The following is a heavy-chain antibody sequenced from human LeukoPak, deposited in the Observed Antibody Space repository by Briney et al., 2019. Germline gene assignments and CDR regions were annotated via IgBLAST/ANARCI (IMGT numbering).Heavy chain of an antibody. Sequence: GASVKVSCKASGYTFTSYGISWVRQAPGQGLEWMGWISAYNGNTNYAQKLQGRVTMTTDTSTSTAYMELRSLRSDDTAVYYCASLKNSYDSSGYLVTDAFDIWGQGTMATVSS. CDR2: ISAYNGNT. CDR3: ASLKNSYDSSGYLVTDAFDI. V-gene: IGHV1-18*01. J-gene: IGHJ3*02. CDR1: GYTFTSYG. D-gene: IGHD3-22*01.